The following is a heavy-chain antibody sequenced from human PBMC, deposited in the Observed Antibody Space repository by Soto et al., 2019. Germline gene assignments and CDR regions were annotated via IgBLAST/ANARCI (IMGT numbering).Heavy chain of an antibody. V-gene: IGHV3-23*01. CDR3: AKIDGYFDY. D-gene: IGHD3-22*01. J-gene: IGHJ4*02. CDR2: ITGNGDTT. CDR1: GFTFINTG. Sequence: PGGSLRLSCAGSGFTFINTGMSWVRQAPGQGLEWVSAITGNGDTTYYADSVKGRFTISRDNSKSTLYLQMNSLRAEDTAVYYCAKIDGYFDYWGQG.